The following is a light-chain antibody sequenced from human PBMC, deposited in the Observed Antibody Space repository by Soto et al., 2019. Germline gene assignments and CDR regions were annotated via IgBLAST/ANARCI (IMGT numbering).Light chain of an antibody. CDR3: AIWDSRLTVVF. J-gene: IGLJ2*01. V-gene: IGLV1-51*01. CDR1: TSNIGNNY. Sequence: QSVLTQPPSVSAAPGQTVTISCSGSTSNIGNNYVSWYQQLPGTVPKLLIFDTYKRPSGIPDRFSGSKSGTSATLGITGLQPGDEADYFCAIWDSRLTVVFFGGGTKLTVL. CDR2: DTY.